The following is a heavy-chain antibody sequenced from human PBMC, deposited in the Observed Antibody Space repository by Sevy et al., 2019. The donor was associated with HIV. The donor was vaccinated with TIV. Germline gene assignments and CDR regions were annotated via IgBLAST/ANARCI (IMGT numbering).Heavy chain of an antibody. D-gene: IGHD6-19*01. CDR3: ARGGGNGWYYFDY. CDR1: GGTFSSYG. Sequence: ASVKVSCKASGGTFSSYGISWVRQAPGQGLEWMGGIIPILGTVNYAQKFQVRVTITADESTKTAYMELSSLRSEDTAVYYCARGGGNGWYYFDYWGQETLVTVSS. CDR2: IIPILGTV. V-gene: IGHV1-69*13. J-gene: IGHJ4*02.